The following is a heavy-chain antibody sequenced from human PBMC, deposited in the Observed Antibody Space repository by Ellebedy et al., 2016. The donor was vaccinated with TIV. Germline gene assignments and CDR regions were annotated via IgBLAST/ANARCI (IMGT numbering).Heavy chain of an antibody. D-gene: IGHD2-8*02. CDR2: IKPDGAQK. J-gene: IGHJ4*02. Sequence: GESLKISCAASGFTFSNLWMRWVRQAPGKGLEWVADIKPDGAQKNYVGSVKARFTVSRDNAKNSLYLQMNSLRAEDTAVYYCARGGYWAFDYWGQGTLVTVSS. CDR3: ARGGYWAFDY. V-gene: IGHV3-7*01. CDR1: GFTFSNLW.